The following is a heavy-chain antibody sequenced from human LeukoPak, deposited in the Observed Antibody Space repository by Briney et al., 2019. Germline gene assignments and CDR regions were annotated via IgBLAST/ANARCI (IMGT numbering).Heavy chain of an antibody. Sequence: TETLSLTCTVSGGSISSYYWSWIRLPPGKGLEWIGYLSKSGNTNYSPSPKSRVTIFGDTSKNQFFLKLSSVTAADTAVYYCARARDVNSFYAFDIWGQGTLVTVSS. J-gene: IGHJ3*02. V-gene: IGHV4-59*01. CDR2: LSKSGNT. D-gene: IGHD5-18*01. CDR1: GGSISSYY. CDR3: ARARDVNSFYAFDI.